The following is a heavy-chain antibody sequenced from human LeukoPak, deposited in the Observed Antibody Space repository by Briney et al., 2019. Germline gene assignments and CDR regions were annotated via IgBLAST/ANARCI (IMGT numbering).Heavy chain of an antibody. CDR3: ARDHRTVLEWFHHNAFDI. Sequence: GSLRLSCAASGFTFSNAWMSWVRQAPGKGLEWIGEIYHSGSTNYNPSLKSRVTISVDKSKNQFSLKLSSVTAADTAVYYCARDHRTVLEWFHHNAFDIWGQGTMVTVSS. CDR1: GFTFSNAW. D-gene: IGHD3-3*01. CDR2: IYHSGST. V-gene: IGHV4-4*02. J-gene: IGHJ3*02.